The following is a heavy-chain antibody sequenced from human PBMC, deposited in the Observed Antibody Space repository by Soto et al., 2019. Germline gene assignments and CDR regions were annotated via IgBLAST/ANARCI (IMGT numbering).Heavy chain of an antibody. CDR1: GGTFSSYA. D-gene: IGHD5-12*01. Sequence: GASVNVSCKASGGTFSSYAISWVRQAPGQGLEWMGGIIPILGTANYAQKFQGRVTITADESTSTAYMELSSLRSEDTAVYYCARLNSGYRYYFDYWGQGTLVTVSS. J-gene: IGHJ4*02. CDR3: ARLNSGYRYYFDY. CDR2: IIPILGTA. V-gene: IGHV1-69*13.